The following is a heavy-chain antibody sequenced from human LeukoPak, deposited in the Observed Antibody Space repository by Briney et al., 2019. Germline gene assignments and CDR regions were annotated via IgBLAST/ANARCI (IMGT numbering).Heavy chain of an antibody. J-gene: IGHJ4*02. V-gene: IGHV4-59*11. CDR3: ARAPEQWLVPPFFDY. Sequence: SETLSLTCTVSGDSISTHYWTWIRQPPGKGLEWVGSASDNGSPVYNPSLKSRVTISLVTSKNQFSLKLRSLTAADTAVYYCARAPEQWLVPPFFDYWGQGTLVTVYS. CDR2: ASDNGSP. CDR1: GDSISTHY. D-gene: IGHD6-19*01.